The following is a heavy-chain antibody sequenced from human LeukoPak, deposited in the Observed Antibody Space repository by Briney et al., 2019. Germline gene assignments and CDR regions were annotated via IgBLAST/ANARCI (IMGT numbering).Heavy chain of an antibody. J-gene: IGHJ5*02. CDR2: ISAYNGNT. D-gene: IGHD4/OR15-4a*01. V-gene: IGHV1-18*01. CDR1: GYTFTSYG. Sequence: ASVKVSCKASGYTFTSYGISWVRQAPGQGLEWMGWISAYNGNTNYAQKLQGRVTMTTDTSASTAYMELRSLRSDGTAVYYCASYDYQSYWFDPWGQGTLVTVSS. CDR3: ASYDYQSYWFDP.